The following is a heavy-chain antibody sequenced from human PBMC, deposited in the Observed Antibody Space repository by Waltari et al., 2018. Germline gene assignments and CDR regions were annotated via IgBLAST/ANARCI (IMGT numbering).Heavy chain of an antibody. CDR2: IYSGGST. V-gene: IGHV3-53*01. J-gene: IGHJ3*02. D-gene: IGHD4-17*01. Sequence: EVQLVESGGGLIQPGGSLRLSCAASGFTVSSNYMHWVRQPPGKGLEWVSVIYSGGSTYYADSVKGRFTISRDNSKNTLYLQMNSLRAEDTAVYYCARDLDYGDSPGAFDIWGQGTMVTVSS. CDR3: ARDLDYGDSPGAFDI. CDR1: GFTVSSNY.